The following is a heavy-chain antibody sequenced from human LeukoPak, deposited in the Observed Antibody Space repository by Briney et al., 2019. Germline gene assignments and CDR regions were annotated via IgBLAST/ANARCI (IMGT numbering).Heavy chain of an antibody. D-gene: IGHD1-14*01. Sequence: SQTLSLTCAVYGGSFSGYYWSWIRQPPGKGLEWIGEINHSGSTNYNPSLKSRVTISVDTSKNQFSLKLSSVTAADTAVYYCARLSRGVTEGDTYYMDVWGKGTTVTVSS. V-gene: IGHV4-34*01. CDR3: ARLSRGVTEGDTYYMDV. CDR2: INHSGST. CDR1: GGSFSGYY. J-gene: IGHJ6*03.